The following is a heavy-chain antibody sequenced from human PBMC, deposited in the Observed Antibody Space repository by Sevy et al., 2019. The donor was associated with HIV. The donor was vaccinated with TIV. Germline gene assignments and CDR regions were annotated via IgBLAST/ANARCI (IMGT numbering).Heavy chain of an antibody. CDR3: ARYLRSGSYGYDAFDI. J-gene: IGHJ3*02. CDR1: GLTFSSYS. D-gene: IGHD3-10*01. V-gene: IGHV3-48*01. Sequence: GGSLRLSCAASGLTFSSYSMNWVRQAPGKGLEWVSYISSSSSTIYYADSVKGRFTISRDNAKNSLYLQMNSLRAEDTAVYYCARYLRSGSYGYDAFDIWGQGTMVIVSS. CDR2: ISSSSSTI.